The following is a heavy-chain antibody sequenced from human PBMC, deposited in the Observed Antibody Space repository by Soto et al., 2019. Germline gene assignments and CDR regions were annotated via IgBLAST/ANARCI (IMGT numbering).Heavy chain of an antibody. J-gene: IGHJ4*02. CDR1: GGSISSSSYY. CDR2: IYYSGYT. CDR3: ASAGSSGWYELDYFDY. D-gene: IGHD6-19*01. V-gene: IGHV4-39*07. Sequence: SETLSLTCTVSGGSISSSSYYWGWIRQPPGKGLEWIGSIYYSGYTYYNPSLKSRVTISVDTSKNQFSLKLSSVTAADTAVYYCASAGSSGWYELDYFDYWGQGTLVTVSS.